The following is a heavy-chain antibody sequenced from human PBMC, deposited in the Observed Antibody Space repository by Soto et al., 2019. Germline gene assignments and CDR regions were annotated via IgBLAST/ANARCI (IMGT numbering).Heavy chain of an antibody. CDR1: GFKFSTYG. V-gene: IGHV3-33*03. D-gene: IGHD3-16*02. CDR2: NWYDGSEV. CDR3: GRTRGSFNPYYGMDV. Sequence: GGSLRLSCVTSGFKFSTYGMHWVRQTPGKGLQWIAGNWYDGSEVWYSETMKGRVTVSKDNAKNTLYLQFASLRVDDTSVYYCGRTRGSFNPYYGMDVWGLGTTVTVSS. J-gene: IGHJ6*02.